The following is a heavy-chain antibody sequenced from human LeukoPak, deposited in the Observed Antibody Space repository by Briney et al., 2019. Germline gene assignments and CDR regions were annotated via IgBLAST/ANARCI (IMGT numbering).Heavy chain of an antibody. CDR2: IIPILGIA. Sequence: ASVKVSCKASGGTFSSYAISWVRQAPGQGLEWMGRIIPILGIANYAQKFQGRVTITADKSTSTAYMELSSLRSEDTAVYYCARAPRDYYDSSGYYLNWFDPWGQGTRDSVRS. D-gene: IGHD3-22*01. CDR1: GGTFSSYA. J-gene: IGHJ5*02. V-gene: IGHV1-69*04. CDR3: ARAPRDYYDSSGYYLNWFDP.